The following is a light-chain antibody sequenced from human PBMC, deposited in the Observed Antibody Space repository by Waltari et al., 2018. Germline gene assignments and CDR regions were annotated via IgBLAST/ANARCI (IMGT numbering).Light chain of an antibody. V-gene: IGLV3-21*02. J-gene: IGLJ3*02. CDR1: NIGGKS. CDR2: EDR. CDR3: QVWDSIRDHWV. Sequence: SYVLTQPPSVSAAPGETARIVCEGNNIGGKSVHWYQQKTGQAPVLVIHEDRDRPSGTPERISGTNSGNTATLTISGVEVGDEADYYCQVWDSIRDHWVFGGGTRLTVL.